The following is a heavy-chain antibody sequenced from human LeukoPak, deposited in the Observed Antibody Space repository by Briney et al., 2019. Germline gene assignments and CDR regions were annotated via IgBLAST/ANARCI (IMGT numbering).Heavy chain of an antibody. CDR1: GYTFTSYD. J-gene: IGHJ3*02. V-gene: IGHV1-46*01. Sequence: ASVKVSCKASGYTFTSYDINWVRQATGQGLEWMGIINPSGGSTSYAQKFQGRVTMTRDTSTSTVYMELSSLRSEDTAVYYCARGSSGYHSAFDIWGQGTMVTVSS. CDR2: INPSGGST. CDR3: ARGSSGYHSAFDI. D-gene: IGHD3-22*01.